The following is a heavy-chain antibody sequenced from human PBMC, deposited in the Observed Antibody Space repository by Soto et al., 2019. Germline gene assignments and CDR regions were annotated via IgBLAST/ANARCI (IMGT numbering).Heavy chain of an antibody. CDR3: AKEEGIAVAGTLDY. Sequence: PGGSLRLSCAASGFTFSSYAISWVRQAPGKGLEGVSAISGSGGSTYYADSVKRRFTISRDNSKNTPYLQMNSLRAEDTAVYYCAKEEGIAVAGTLDYWGQGTLVTVS. V-gene: IGHV3-23*01. CDR1: GFTFSSYA. J-gene: IGHJ4*02. CDR2: ISGSGGST. D-gene: IGHD6-19*01.